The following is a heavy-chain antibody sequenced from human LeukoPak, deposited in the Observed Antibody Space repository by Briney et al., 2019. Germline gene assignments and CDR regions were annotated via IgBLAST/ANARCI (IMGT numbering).Heavy chain of an antibody. CDR3: ARDSAAPPAERSGYYLHYYGMDV. D-gene: IGHD3-3*01. CDR1: GYTFTSYG. J-gene: IGHJ6*02. Sequence: ASVKVSCKASGYTFTSYGISWVRQAPGQGLEWMGWISAYNGNTNYAQKLQGRVTMTTDTSTSTAYMELRSLRSDDTAVYYCARDSAAPPAERSGYYLHYYGMDVWGQGTTVTVSS. CDR2: ISAYNGNT. V-gene: IGHV1-18*01.